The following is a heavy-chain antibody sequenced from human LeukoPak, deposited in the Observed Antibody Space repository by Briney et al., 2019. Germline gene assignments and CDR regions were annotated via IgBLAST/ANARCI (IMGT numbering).Heavy chain of an antibody. CDR2: ISYDGSNK. CDR1: GFTFSSYG. CDR3: AQRQQSAENN. D-gene: IGHD6-13*01. V-gene: IGHV3-30*03. Sequence: PGGSLRLSCAASGFTFSSYGMHWVRQAPGKGLEWVAVISYDGSNKYYADSVKGRFTISRDNSKNTLYLQMDSLRAEDTARYYCAQRQQSAENNWGQGTLVTVSS. J-gene: IGHJ4*01.